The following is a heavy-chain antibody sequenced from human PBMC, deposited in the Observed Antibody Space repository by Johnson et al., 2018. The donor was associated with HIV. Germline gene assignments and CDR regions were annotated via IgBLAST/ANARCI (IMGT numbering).Heavy chain of an antibody. CDR3: ARVEQRSGYYRGGFDI. CDR1: GFTFSSYD. J-gene: IGHJ3*02. D-gene: IGHD3-3*01. V-gene: IGHV3-13*01. Sequence: VQLVESGGGLVQPVGSLRLSCAASGFTFSSYDIHWVRQATGKGLEWVSAIGTAGDTYYSGSVKGRFTISRENAKNSLYLQMNSLRAGDTAVYYCARVEQRSGYYRGGFDIWGQWTMVTVSS. CDR2: IGTAGDT.